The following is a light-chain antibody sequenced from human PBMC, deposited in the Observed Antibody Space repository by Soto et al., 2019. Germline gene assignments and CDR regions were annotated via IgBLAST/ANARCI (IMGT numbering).Light chain of an antibody. Sequence: QSVLTQPASVSGSPGQSITISCTGTSSDVGGYNYVSWYQQHPGKAPKLMIYDVSNRPSGVSNRFSGSKSGNTASLTISGLQAEDEADYYCSSYTRSSTLVFGTVTKVTV. J-gene: IGLJ1*01. CDR1: SSDVGGYNY. CDR2: DVS. CDR3: SSYTRSSTLV. V-gene: IGLV2-14*01.